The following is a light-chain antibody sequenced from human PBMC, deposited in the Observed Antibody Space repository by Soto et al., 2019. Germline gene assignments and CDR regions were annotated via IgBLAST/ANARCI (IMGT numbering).Light chain of an antibody. CDR2: QVT. CDR3: SSYPDSSNYV. J-gene: IGLJ1*01. Sequence: QSVPSQAASVSGCPGKSITISCTGTSSDLAIYNYVSWYQQQPGKAPKLMIYQVTNRPSGVSNRFSGSRSGNTASLTISGLQAEDEADYYCSSYPDSSNYVFGTGTKVTVL. CDR1: SSDLAIYNY. V-gene: IGLV2-14*01.